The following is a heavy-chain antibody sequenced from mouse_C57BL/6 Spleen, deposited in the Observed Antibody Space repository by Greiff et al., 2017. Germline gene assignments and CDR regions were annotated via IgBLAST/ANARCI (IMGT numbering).Heavy chain of an antibody. V-gene: IGHV1-76*01. CDR3: AREGVWYLDY. J-gene: IGHJ2*01. CDR2: IYPGSGNT. Sequence: QVQLQQSGAELVRPGASVKLSCKASGYTFTDYYINWVKQRPGQGLEWIARIYPGSGNTYYNEKFKGKATLTAEKSSSTAYMQLSSLTSEDSAVYFCAREGVWYLDYWGQGTTLTVSS. D-gene: IGHD2-10*02. CDR1: GYTFTDYY.